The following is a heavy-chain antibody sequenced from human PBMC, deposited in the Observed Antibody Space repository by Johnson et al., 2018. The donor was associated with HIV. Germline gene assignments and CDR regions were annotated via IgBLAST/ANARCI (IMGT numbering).Heavy chain of an antibody. D-gene: IGHD6-6*01. J-gene: IGHJ3*02. CDR2: MYSDGRT. CDR3: AREGIAARLAAFDI. Sequence: VQLVESGGGLIQPGGSLRLSCAASGFTISSNYMSWVRQAPGKGLEWVSVMYSDGRTFYADSVKGRFTISRDNYKNTLYLQVNSLRAEDTAVYYCAREGIAARLAAFDIWGPGTMVTVSS. CDR1: GFTISSNY. V-gene: IGHV3-53*01.